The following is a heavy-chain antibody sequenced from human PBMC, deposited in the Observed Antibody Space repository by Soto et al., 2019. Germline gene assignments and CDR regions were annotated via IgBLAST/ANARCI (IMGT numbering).Heavy chain of an antibody. Sequence: QVQLQQWGAGLLKPSETLSLTCAVYGGSFSGYYWSWIRQPPGKGLEWIGEINHSGSTNYNPSLKSRVTISVDTSKNQFSLKLSSVTAADTAVYHCARGALGGTAGDVFDIWGQGTMVTVSS. CDR2: INHSGST. CDR3: ARGALGGTAGDVFDI. CDR1: GGSFSGYY. J-gene: IGHJ3*02. V-gene: IGHV4-34*01.